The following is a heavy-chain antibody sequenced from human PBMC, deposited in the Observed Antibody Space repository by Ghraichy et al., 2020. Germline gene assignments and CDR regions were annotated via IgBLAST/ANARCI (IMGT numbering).Heavy chain of an antibody. V-gene: IGHV1-2*04. CDR3: VASKYNWDDGDRYYLYALDV. CDR1: GYTFSAYY. Sequence: ASVKVSCTAFGYTFSAYYLHWVRQAPGQGLEWMGWIDSKSGGTNYAQKFQGWVSMTRDTSGSTVHMAMSRLKSDDTAVYYCVASKYNWDDGDRYYLYALDVWGQVTTVTVSS. CDR2: IDSKSGGT. D-gene: IGHD1-20*01. J-gene: IGHJ6*02.